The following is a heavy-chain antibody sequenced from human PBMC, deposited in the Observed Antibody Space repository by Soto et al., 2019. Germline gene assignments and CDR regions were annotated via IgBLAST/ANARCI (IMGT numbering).Heavy chain of an antibody. V-gene: IGHV4-31*03. CDR2: IYYSGST. CDR3: ARTVVVPAAIFWFAP. J-gene: IGHJ5*02. Sequence: QVQLQESGPGLVKPSQTLSLTCTVSGGSISSGGYYWSWIRQHPGKGLEWIGYIYYSGSTYYNPSHKSRVTVSVDTSKNQFSLKLSSVTAAETAVYYCARTVVVPAAIFWFAPWGQGTLVTVSS. D-gene: IGHD2-2*01. CDR1: GGSISSGGYY.